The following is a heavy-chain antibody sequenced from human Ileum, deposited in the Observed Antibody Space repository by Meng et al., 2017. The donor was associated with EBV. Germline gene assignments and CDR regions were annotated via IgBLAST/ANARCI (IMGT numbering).Heavy chain of an antibody. CDR1: GFSLSTSGVG. J-gene: IGHJ4*02. D-gene: IGHD3-22*01. CDR3: AHSTQSSGQRLSFDY. V-gene: IGHV2-5*02. CDR2: IYWDDDK. Sequence: QITLKESGPTLVKPTXTLTRTXPFAGFSLSTSGVGVGWIRQPPGKALEWLALIYWDDDKRYSPSLKSRLTITKDTSKNQVVLTMTNMDPVDTATYYCAHSTQSSGQRLSFDYWGQGTLVTVSS.